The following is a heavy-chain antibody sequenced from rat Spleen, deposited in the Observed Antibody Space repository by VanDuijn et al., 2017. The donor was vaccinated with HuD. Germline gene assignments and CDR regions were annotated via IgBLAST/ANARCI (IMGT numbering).Heavy chain of an antibody. CDR2: MWSGGST. J-gene: IGHJ2*01. CDR3: ARDDNWGYFDY. D-gene: IGHD5-1*01. CDR1: GFSLTSYN. V-gene: IGHV2-45*01. Sequence: QVQLMESGPGLVQPSETLSLTCTVSGFSLTSYNVHWVRQPPGKGLEWMGVMWSGGSTDYNSALKSRLSISRDTSKNQVFLKMNSLQSEDTTTYYCARDDNWGYFDYWGQGVMVTVSS.